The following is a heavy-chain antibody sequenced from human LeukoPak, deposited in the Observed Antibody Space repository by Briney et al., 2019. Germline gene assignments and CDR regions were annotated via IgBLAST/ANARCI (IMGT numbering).Heavy chain of an antibody. D-gene: IGHD6-13*01. CDR2: IITIFGTA. Sequence: ASVKVSCKASGVTFSSYAISWVRQAPGQGLEWMGGIITIFGTANYAQKFQGRVTITTDESTSTAYMELSSLRSEDTAVYYCAGDRIAAVGYYYYYMDVWGKGTTVTVSS. CDR1: GVTFSSYA. V-gene: IGHV1-69*05. J-gene: IGHJ6*03. CDR3: AGDRIAAVGYYYYYMDV.